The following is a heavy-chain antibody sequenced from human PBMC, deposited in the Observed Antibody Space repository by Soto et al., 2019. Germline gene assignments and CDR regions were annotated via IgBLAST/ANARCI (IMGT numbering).Heavy chain of an antibody. Sequence: QVQLVQSGAEVKKPGSSVKVSCRASGGTFSSYAFSWVRQAPGQGLEWMGGIIPIFGTAIYAQKFQGRVTITADESTSRAYMELSSLRSEDTAVYYCAEAYCGGDCYSESGGDYYFGMDVWGQGTTVTVSS. D-gene: IGHD2-21*02. V-gene: IGHV1-69*12. J-gene: IGHJ6*02. CDR3: AEAYCGGDCYSESGGDYYFGMDV. CDR1: GGTFSSYA. CDR2: IIPIFGTA.